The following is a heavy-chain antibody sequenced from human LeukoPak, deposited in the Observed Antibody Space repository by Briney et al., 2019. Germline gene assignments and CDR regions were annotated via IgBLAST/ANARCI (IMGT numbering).Heavy chain of an antibody. J-gene: IGHJ4*02. CDR1: GFTFSDHY. CDR3: ARGRRYGGAPVFFFDY. V-gene: IGHV3-72*01. Sequence: PGGSLRLSCAASGFTFSDHYMDWVRQAPGKGLEWVGRSRNKAYSYTTEYAASVKGRFTISRGDSKNSLYLQMNSLKTEDTAVYYCARGRRYGGAPVFFFDYWGQGTLVTVSS. D-gene: IGHD4-23*01. CDR2: SRNKAYSYTT.